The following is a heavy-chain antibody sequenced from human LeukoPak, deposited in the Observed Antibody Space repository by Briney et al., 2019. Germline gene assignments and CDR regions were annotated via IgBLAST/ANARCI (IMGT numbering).Heavy chain of an antibody. V-gene: IGHV3-21*01. CDR1: GFTFSSYT. CDR2: ISSTSYI. Sequence: GGSLRLSCAASGFTFSSYTMNWVRQAPGKGLEWVSSISSTSYIYYADSVKGRFTISRDNAKNSLYLQMNSLRAEDTAVYYCARDRYGDYSIDYWGQGTLVTVSS. J-gene: IGHJ4*02. CDR3: ARDRYGDYSIDY. D-gene: IGHD4-17*01.